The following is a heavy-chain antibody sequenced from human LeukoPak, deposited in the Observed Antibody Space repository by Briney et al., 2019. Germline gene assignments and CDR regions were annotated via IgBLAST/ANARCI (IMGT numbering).Heavy chain of an antibody. CDR2: ITTSDGNT. J-gene: IGHJ4*02. Sequence: GRSLRLSCAASGFTFSSYAMHWVRQAPGKGLEWVSTITTSDGNTYYADSVKGRFTVSRDNSKNTLFLQMNSLRAEDTAVYYCAKDGGLWVSAHWGDSWGRGTLVTVSS. CDR3: AKDGGLWVSAHWGDS. CDR1: GFTFSSYA. D-gene: IGHD7-27*01. V-gene: IGHV3-23*01.